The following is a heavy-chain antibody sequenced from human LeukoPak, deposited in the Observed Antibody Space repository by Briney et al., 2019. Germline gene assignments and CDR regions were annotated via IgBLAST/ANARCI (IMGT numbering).Heavy chain of an antibody. CDR2: ISSSSSHI. Sequence: GGSLGLSCAASGFTFSSYSMNWVRQAPGEGLEWVSSISSSSSHIYYADSVKGRFTISRDNAKTQLYLQMNSLRAEDTAVYYVARSGLVVITPRIGSAFDIWGQGTMVTVSS. V-gene: IGHV3-21*01. CDR3: ARSGLVVITPRIGSAFDI. CDR1: GFTFSSYS. J-gene: IGHJ3*02. D-gene: IGHD3-22*01.